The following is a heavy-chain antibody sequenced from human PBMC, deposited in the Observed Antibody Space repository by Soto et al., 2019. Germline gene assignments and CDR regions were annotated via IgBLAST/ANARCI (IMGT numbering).Heavy chain of an antibody. D-gene: IGHD4-17*01. Sequence: QVQLVQSGAEVKKPGASVKVSCKASGYTFTSYGISWVRQAPGQGLEWMGWISAYNGNTNYAQKLQGRVTMTTDTSTSTAYMELRSLRSDDTAVYYCAIDRDYGDEYYYYGMDVWGQGTTVTVSS. CDR3: AIDRDYGDEYYYYGMDV. CDR2: ISAYNGNT. CDR1: GYTFTSYG. V-gene: IGHV1-18*01. J-gene: IGHJ6*02.